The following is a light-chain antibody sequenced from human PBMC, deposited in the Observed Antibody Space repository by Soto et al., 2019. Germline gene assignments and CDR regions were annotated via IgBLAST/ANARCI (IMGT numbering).Light chain of an antibody. CDR1: QSVSSSY. Sequence: EIVLTQSPGTLSLSPGERATLSCRASQSVSSSYLAWYQQKPGQAPRLLVYGASSRATGIPDRFSGSGSGTDFTLTISRLEPHDFAVEYCQHYGSSLWTFGQGTKVEIK. CDR2: GAS. V-gene: IGKV3-20*01. J-gene: IGKJ1*01. CDR3: QHYGSSLWT.